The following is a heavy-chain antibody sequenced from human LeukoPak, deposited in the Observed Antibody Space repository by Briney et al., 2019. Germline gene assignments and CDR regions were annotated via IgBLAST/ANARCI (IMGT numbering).Heavy chain of an antibody. D-gene: IGHD2-2*02. V-gene: IGHV1-2*02. J-gene: IGHJ4*02. CDR3: ARDPATPIPTVY. CDR1: GYTFTDYY. CDR2: IYANSGGT. Sequence: ASVKVSCKASGYTFTDYYIHWVRQAPGQGLECLGWIYANSGGTKYAQNFQGGVTLTRDTSFSPAYMELNSLTADDAAGYYFARDPATPIPTVYWGQGPLVTVSS.